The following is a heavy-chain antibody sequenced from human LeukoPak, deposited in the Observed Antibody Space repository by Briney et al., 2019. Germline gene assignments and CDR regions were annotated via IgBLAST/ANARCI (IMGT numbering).Heavy chain of an antibody. CDR3: AELGITMIGGV. Sequence: GGSLTLSCAASGFTFSSYEMNWVRQAPGKGLEWVSYISSSGSTIYYADSVKGRFTISRDNAKNTLYLQMNSLRAEDTAVYYCAELGITMIGGVWGKGTTVTISS. V-gene: IGHV3-48*03. D-gene: IGHD3-10*02. CDR1: GFTFSSYE. J-gene: IGHJ6*04. CDR2: ISSSGSTI.